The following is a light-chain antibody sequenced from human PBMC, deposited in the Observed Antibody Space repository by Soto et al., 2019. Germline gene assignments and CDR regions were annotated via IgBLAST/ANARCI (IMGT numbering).Light chain of an antibody. CDR1: SSDVGNYNL. V-gene: IGLV2-23*03. J-gene: IGLJ3*02. CDR3: CSYAGNSTFKV. CDR2: EGS. Sequence: QSALTQPASVSGSPGQSITISCTGTSSDVGNYNLVSWYQQHPGKAPKLMIYEGSKRPSGVSNRFSGSKSGNTASLTISGLKAEEGADYYCCSYAGNSTFKVFGGGPKVTVL.